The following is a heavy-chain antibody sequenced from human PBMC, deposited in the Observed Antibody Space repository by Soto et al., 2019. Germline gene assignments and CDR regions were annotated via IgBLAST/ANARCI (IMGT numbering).Heavy chain of an antibody. J-gene: IGHJ6*02. D-gene: IGHD2-8*01. CDR1: SGSIDTTNW. Sequence: QVQLQESGPGLVKPSGTLSLTCAVYSGSIDTTNWWSWVRQPPGKGLEGIGEIFHSGKTYYNPSLASRVTISVDTSKNQFSLNLRSVTAADTAVYYCARRTWGMDVWGQGTTVTVSS. V-gene: IGHV4-4*02. CDR3: ARRTWGMDV. CDR2: IFHSGKT.